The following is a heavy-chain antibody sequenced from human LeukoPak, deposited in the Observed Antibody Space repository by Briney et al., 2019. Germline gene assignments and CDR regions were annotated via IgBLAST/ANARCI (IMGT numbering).Heavy chain of an antibody. V-gene: IGHV3-74*01. D-gene: IGHD6-13*01. J-gene: IGHJ6*03. CDR3: ARDRLGAAGKNYYYYYMDV. CDR2: INSDGSSP. Sequence: PGGSLRLSCAASGFTFSSYWMHWVRQAPGKGLVWVSRINSDGSSPSYEDSVKGRFTISRDNAKNTLYLQMNILRAEDTAVYYCARDRLGAAGKNYYYYYMDVWGKGTTVTVSS. CDR1: GFTFSSYW.